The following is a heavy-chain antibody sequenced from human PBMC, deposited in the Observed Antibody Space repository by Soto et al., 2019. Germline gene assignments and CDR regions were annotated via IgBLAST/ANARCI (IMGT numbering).Heavy chain of an antibody. D-gene: IGHD4-17*01. CDR1: GGSVTNSSYY. V-gene: IGHV4-39*01. CDR3: VPQRTTVPHQAYFDY. Sequence: PSETLSLTCTVSGGSVTNSSYYWGWIRQSPGKGLEWIGSVYYRGRSYSKSSVKSRVTISVDTSKNRFSLSLNSVTASDTAVYFSVPQRTTVPHQAYFDYWGQGALVTVSS. CDR2: VYYRGRS. J-gene: IGHJ4*02.